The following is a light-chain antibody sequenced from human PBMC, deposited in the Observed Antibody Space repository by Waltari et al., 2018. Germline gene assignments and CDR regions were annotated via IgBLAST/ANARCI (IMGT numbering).Light chain of an antibody. J-gene: IGKJ1*01. CDR3: QQYNNWPPWT. V-gene: IGKV3-15*01. CDR1: HSVRNN. CDR2: GAS. Sequence: EIVMTQSPATLSVSPGERATLSCRASHSVRNNLVWYQQKPDQAPRLLIYGASTRVTGIPARFSGSGSGTEFTLTISSLQSEDFAVYYCQQYNNWPPWTFGQGTKVEIK.